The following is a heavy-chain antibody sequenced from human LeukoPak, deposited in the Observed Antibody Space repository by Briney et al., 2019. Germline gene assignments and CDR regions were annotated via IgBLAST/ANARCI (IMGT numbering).Heavy chain of an antibody. CDR2: ISWNSGSI. J-gene: IGHJ4*02. CDR1: GFTFDDYA. Sequence: AGGSLRLSCAASGFTFDDYAMPWVRQAPGKGLEWVSGISWNSGSIGYADSVKGRFTISRDNAKNSLYLQMNSLRAGDTALYYCAKDTSSSGSYYPTDYWGQGTLVTVSS. D-gene: IGHD1-26*01. CDR3: AKDTSSSGSYYPTDY. V-gene: IGHV3-9*01.